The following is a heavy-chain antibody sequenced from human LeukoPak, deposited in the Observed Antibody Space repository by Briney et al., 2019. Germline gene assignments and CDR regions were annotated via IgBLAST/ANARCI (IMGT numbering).Heavy chain of an antibody. V-gene: IGHV4-59*01. D-gene: IGHD3-10*01. CDR3: AKVKGSYYDSRSVRNGLDI. CDR1: GGSISSYS. J-gene: IGHJ3*02. CDR2: IYRDGST. Sequence: PSETLSLTCTVSGGSISSYSWTWIRQPPGKGLDWIGEIYRDGSTKYNPSLKGRVTISVDTSKKQFSLTVTSVTAADTAVYYCAKVKGSYYDSRSVRNGLDIWGQGTMVTVSS.